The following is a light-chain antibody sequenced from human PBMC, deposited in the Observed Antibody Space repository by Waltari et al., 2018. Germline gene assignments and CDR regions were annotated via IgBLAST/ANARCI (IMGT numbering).Light chain of an antibody. CDR2: GTF. CDR1: QTIRTTY. V-gene: IGKV3-20*01. Sequence: EIVLTQSPGTLSLSPGEGATVSCRPSQTIRTTYLAWYQQKPGQAPTLLTYGTFSRATGIPDRFTGSGSGTDFSLTISSLEPEDFATYYCQQYDISPLTFGGGTKVEIK. CDR3: QQYDISPLT. J-gene: IGKJ4*01.